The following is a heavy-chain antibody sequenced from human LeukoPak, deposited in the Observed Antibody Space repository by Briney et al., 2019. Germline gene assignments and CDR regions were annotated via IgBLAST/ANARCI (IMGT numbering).Heavy chain of an antibody. D-gene: IGHD6-6*01. CDR1: GSSFTSYW. J-gene: IGHJ4*02. Sequence: GESLKISCKGSGSSFTSYWIGWVRQLPGKGLEWMGIIYPGDSDTRYSPSFQGQVTISADKSISTAYLQWSSLKASDTAMYYCASSLLGSSTLFDYWGQGTLVTVSS. CDR2: IYPGDSDT. V-gene: IGHV5-51*01. CDR3: ASSLLGSSTLFDY.